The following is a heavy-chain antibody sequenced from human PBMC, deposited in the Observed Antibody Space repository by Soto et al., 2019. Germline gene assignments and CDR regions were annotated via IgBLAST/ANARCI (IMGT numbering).Heavy chain of an antibody. D-gene: IGHD3-22*01. V-gene: IGHV4-34*01. CDR1: GGSFSGYY. Sequence: SETLSLTCAVYGGSFSGYYWSWIRQPPGKGLEWIGEINHSGSTNYNPSLKSRVTISVDTSKNQFSLKLSSVTAADTAVYYCARSNYYDSSGYSGSWYFDYWGQGTLVTVSS. J-gene: IGHJ4*02. CDR2: INHSGST. CDR3: ARSNYYDSSGYSGSWYFDY.